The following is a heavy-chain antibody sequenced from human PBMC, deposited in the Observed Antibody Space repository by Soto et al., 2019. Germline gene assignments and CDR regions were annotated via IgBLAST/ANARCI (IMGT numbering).Heavy chain of an antibody. Sequence: SVKVSCKASGFTFTSSAVQWVRQARGQRLEWIGWIVVGSGNTNYAQKFQERVTITRDMSTSTAYMELSSLRSEDTAVYYCAAEYCSGGSCYRQWGMDVWGQGTTVTVSS. CDR2: IVVGSGNT. D-gene: IGHD2-15*01. CDR1: GFTFTSSA. J-gene: IGHJ6*02. CDR3: AAEYCSGGSCYRQWGMDV. V-gene: IGHV1-58*01.